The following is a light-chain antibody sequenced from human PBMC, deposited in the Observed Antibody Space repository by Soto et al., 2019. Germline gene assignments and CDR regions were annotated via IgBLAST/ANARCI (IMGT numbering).Light chain of an antibody. Sequence: VLTQSAATLSLYPGERATLSCRASQTVSRYLAWYQQKPGQAPRLLIYYASNRAAGIPARFSGSGSGTDYTLTISSLEPEDFAVYYCQQRSTWPFLTFGGGTKVEI. CDR1: QTVSRY. CDR3: QQRSTWPFLT. V-gene: IGKV3-11*01. CDR2: YAS. J-gene: IGKJ4*01.